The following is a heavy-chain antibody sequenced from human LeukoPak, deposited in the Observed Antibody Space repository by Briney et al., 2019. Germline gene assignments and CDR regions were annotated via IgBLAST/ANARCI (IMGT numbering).Heavy chain of an antibody. V-gene: IGHV4-61*08. Sequence: SETLSLTCAVSGGSISSGVYSWSWIRQSPGKGLEWIGYIYYTGTSYNPSLKSRVTISADTSKNQFSLKLISVTAADTAVYYCASLTTADAFDIWGQGTMVTVSS. CDR1: GGSISSGVYS. CDR2: IYYTGT. J-gene: IGHJ3*02. D-gene: IGHD3-22*01. CDR3: ASLTTADAFDI.